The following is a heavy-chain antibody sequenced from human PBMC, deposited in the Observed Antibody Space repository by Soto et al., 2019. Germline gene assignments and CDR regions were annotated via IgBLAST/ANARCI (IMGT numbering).Heavy chain of an antibody. CDR3: ARLDIVGPTSVP. CDR2: VNPTSGST. D-gene: IGHD1-26*01. J-gene: IGHJ5*02. Sequence: QVQLLQSGAEVKRPGVSMNVSCKAFGYTFTTHYMRWVRQAPGQGLEWMGIVNPTSGSTTYAQKFQGRVTMTRDTSTRTVYMELNSLRSEDTAVYYCARLDIVGPTSVPWGQGTLVTVSS. CDR1: GYTFTTHY. V-gene: IGHV1-46*01.